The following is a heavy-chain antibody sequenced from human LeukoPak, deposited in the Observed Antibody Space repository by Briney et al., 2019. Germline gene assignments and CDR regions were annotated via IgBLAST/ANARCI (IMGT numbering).Heavy chain of an antibody. CDR2: IYYSGST. V-gene: IGHV4-28*01. J-gene: IGHJ4*02. CDR3: ARIYYDILTGYYVDY. Sequence: SETLSLTCAVSGYSISSSNWWGWIRQPPGKGLEWIGFIYYSGSTYYNPSLKSRVTMSVDTSKNQFSLKLSSVTAVDTAVYYCARIYYDILTGYYVDYWGQGTLVPVSS. D-gene: IGHD3-9*01. CDR1: GYSISSSNW.